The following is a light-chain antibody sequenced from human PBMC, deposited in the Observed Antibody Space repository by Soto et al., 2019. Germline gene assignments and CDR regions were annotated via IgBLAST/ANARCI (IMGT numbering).Light chain of an antibody. Sequence: EIVMTQSPATLPVSPGESATLSCRASQSVSRNLAWHQQKPGQAPRILMYDASTRATGISARFSGSGSGTEFTLTISSLQSEDFAVYYCQQYHNWPITFGQGTRLET. CDR3: QQYHNWPIT. V-gene: IGKV3-15*01. CDR1: QSVSRN. J-gene: IGKJ5*01. CDR2: DAS.